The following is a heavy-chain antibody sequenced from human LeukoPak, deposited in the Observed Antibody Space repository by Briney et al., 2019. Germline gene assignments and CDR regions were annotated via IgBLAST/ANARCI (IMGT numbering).Heavy chain of an antibody. CDR2: INEGGST. CDR1: GGSFSGYY. V-gene: IGHV4-34*01. CDR3: ARGGLNRNYFDS. D-gene: IGHD1-14*01. J-gene: IGHJ4*02. Sequence: PSETLSLTCAVYGGSFSGYYWSWIRRPPGKELEWIGEINEGGSTKYIPSLESRVTISVDTSKNQFSLKVNSVAAADTAVYYCARGGLNRNYFDSWGQGILVTVSS.